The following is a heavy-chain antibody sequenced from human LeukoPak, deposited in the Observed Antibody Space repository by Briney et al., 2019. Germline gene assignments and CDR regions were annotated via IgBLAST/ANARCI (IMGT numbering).Heavy chain of an antibody. J-gene: IGHJ6*02. CDR1: GGSISSYY. D-gene: IGHD5-24*01. CDR2: IYYSGST. Sequence: KPSETLSLTCTVSGGSISSYYWSWIRQPPGKGLEWIGYIYYSGSTNYNPSLKSRVTISVDTSKNQFSLKLSSVTAADTAVYYCARVGFDDGYVPYYYYGMDVWGQGTTVTVSS. V-gene: IGHV4-59*01. CDR3: ARVGFDDGYVPYYYYGMDV.